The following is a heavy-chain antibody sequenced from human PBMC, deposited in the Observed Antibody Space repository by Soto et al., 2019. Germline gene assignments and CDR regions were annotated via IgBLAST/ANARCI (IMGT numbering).Heavy chain of an antibody. V-gene: IGHV4-30-2*01. CDR1: GGSISSGGYS. D-gene: IGHD1-26*01. CDR3: ASTFKLALSGKFDP. J-gene: IGHJ5*02. CDR2: IYHSGST. Sequence: PSETLSLTCAVSGGSISSGGYSWSWIRQPPGKGLEWIGYIYHSGSTYYNPSLKSRVTISVDRSKNQFSLKLSSATAADTAVYYCASTFKLALSGKFDPWGQGTLVTVSS.